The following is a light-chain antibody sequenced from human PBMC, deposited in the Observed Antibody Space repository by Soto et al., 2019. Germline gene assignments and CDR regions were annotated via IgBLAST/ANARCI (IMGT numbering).Light chain of an antibody. CDR2: DAS. Sequence: EIVLTQSPATLSLSPGERATLSCRASQSVSSYLAWSQQKPGQAPRLLIYDASNRATGIPARFSGSRSGTDFTRTIGSVEPEDFAVYYCQQRSNWPGTFGPGTKLEIK. V-gene: IGKV3-11*01. J-gene: IGKJ2*01. CDR3: QQRSNWPGT. CDR1: QSVSSY.